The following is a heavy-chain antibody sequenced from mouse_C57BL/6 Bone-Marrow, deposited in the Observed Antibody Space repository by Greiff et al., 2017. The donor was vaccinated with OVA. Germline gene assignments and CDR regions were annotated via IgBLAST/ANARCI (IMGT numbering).Heavy chain of an antibody. CDR2: IDPSDSYT. V-gene: IGHV1-50*01. CDR1: GYTFTSYW. J-gene: IGHJ2*01. CDR3: ARGAYYGIDY. Sequence: VQLQQPGAELVKPGASVKLSCKASGYTFTSYWMQWVKQRPGQGLEWIGEIDPSDSYTNYNQKFKGKATLTVDTSSSTAYMQLSSLTSEDSAVYYCARGAYYGIDYWGQGTTLTVSS. D-gene: IGHD2-10*01.